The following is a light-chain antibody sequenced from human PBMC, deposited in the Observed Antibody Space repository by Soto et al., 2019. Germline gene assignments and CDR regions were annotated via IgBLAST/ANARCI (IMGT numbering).Light chain of an antibody. V-gene: IGKV3D-15*01. CDR2: GAS. CDR3: QQYKDWPPLT. J-gene: IGKJ4*01. CDR1: QNINSN. Sequence: EILMTQSPLTPSVSQGEGATLSCRASQNINSNLAWYQQRPGQAPRVLIYGASSRSSGIPDRFSGSGSGTDFTLTTNRLEPDDFAVYYCQQYKDWPPLTFGGGTRVESK.